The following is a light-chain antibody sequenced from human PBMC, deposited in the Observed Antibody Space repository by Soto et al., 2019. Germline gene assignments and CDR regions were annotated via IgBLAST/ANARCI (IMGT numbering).Light chain of an antibody. J-gene: IGKJ5*01. Sequence: EISMTQFPAILSAFPGEGATISCRAAQDVTRYFAWYQLRRGKPPRLLIYAISSRATGVPARFSGSGSGTEFTLTISRLQAEDVALYFCQQYNNWPFSFGPGTRLEIK. V-gene: IGKV3-15*01. CDR2: AIS. CDR3: QQYNNWPFS. CDR1: QDVTRY.